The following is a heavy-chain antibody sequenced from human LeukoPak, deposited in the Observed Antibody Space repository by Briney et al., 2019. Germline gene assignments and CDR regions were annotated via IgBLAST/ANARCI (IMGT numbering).Heavy chain of an antibody. J-gene: IGHJ4*02. D-gene: IGHD1-1*01. CDR2: IKQDGSER. CDR3: AGHTNY. CDR1: GFSFSTYW. V-gene: IGHV3-7*01. Sequence: GGSLRLSCAASGFSFSTYWMSWVRQAPGKGLEWVANIKQDGSERYYVDSVRGRFTISGDNTKNSLYLQMNSLRVEDTAVYYCAGHTNYWGQGTLVTVSS.